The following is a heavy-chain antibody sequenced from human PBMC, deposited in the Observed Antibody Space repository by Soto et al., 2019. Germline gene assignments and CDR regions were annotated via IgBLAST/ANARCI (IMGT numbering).Heavy chain of an antibody. CDR1: GVYFTGYY. Sequence: QVHLQQWGAGLLKPSETLSLTCAVYGVYFTGYYWRWIRQPPGKGLEWIGEINHSGSTNYNPSVSSRVTLSVDTYKNQFSLKVSSVTSVDTAVYYWATSYYNCWSGYDLAYFDYWGQGTLVTVSS. CDR3: ATSYYNCWSGYDLAYFDY. D-gene: IGHD3-3*01. CDR2: INHSGST. J-gene: IGHJ4*02. V-gene: IGHV4-34*01.